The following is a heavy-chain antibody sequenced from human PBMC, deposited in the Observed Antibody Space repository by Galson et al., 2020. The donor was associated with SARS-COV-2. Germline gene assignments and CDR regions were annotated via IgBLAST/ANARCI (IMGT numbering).Heavy chain of an antibody. Sequence: ASVKVSCKVSGYTLTELSMHWVRQAPGKGLEWMGGFDPEDGETIYAQKFQGRVTMTEDTSTDTAYMELSSLRSEDTAVYYCATGTAFAITNWFDPWGQGTLVTVSS. CDR3: ATGTAFAITNWFDP. J-gene: IGHJ5*02. V-gene: IGHV1-24*01. CDR1: GYTLTELS. D-gene: IGHD5-12*01. CDR2: FDPEDGET.